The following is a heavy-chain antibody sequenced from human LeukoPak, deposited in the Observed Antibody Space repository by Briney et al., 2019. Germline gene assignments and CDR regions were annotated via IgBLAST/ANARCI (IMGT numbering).Heavy chain of an antibody. CDR1: GGTFSSYA. V-gene: IGHV1-69*05. J-gene: IGHJ4*02. CDR2: IIPIFGTA. D-gene: IGHD2-2*01. Sequence: SVKVSCKASGGTFSSYAISWVRQAPGQGLEWMGGIIPIFGTANYAQKFQGRVTITTDESTSTAYMELSSLRSEDTAVYYCARERAIGYCSSTSCKREYFDYWGQGTLVTVSS. CDR3: ARERAIGYCSSTSCKREYFDY.